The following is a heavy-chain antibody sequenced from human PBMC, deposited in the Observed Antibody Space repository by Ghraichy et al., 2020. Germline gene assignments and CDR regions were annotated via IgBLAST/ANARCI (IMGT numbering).Heavy chain of an antibody. CDR3: ARDVSTDTLYAFDI. CDR1: GFTFSSYS. Sequence: GGSLRLSCVASGFTFSSYSMNWVRQAPGRGLEWVSSISRSSSYIYYAGSLKGRFTISRDNAKNSLYLQMNSLRAEDTAIYYCARDVSTDTLYAFDIWGQGTMVTVSS. J-gene: IGHJ3*02. CDR2: ISRSSSYI. D-gene: IGHD1-1*01. V-gene: IGHV3-21*01.